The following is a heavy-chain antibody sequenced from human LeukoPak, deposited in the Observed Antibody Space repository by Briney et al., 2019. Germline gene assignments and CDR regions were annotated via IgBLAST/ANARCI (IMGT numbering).Heavy chain of an antibody. CDR1: DTSFSTYF. D-gene: IGHD1-1*01. V-gene: IGHV4-59*08. Sequence: SETLSLTCTVSDTSFSTYFWSWIRQPPGKGLEWVGYIYDSGNTKYNPSLESRVTISVDTSKSQFVLNLKSVTAADTAVYYCARAKPNWNPPDSWGQGTLVTVSS. J-gene: IGHJ4*02. CDR3: ARAKPNWNPPDS. CDR2: IYDSGNT.